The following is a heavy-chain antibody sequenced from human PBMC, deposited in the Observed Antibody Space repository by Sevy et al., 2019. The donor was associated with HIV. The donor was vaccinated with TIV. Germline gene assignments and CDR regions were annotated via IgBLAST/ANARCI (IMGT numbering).Heavy chain of an antibody. V-gene: IGHV1-58*01. CDR2: IVVGSGNT. J-gene: IGHJ5*02. CDR1: GFTFTSSA. Sequence: ASVKVSCKASGFTFTSSAVQWVRQARGQRLEWIGWIVVGSGNTNYAQTFQERVTITRDMSTSTAYMELSSLRSEDTAVYYCAAEVRSDTEFDPWGQGTLVTVSS. D-gene: IGHD3-3*01. CDR3: AAEVRSDTEFDP.